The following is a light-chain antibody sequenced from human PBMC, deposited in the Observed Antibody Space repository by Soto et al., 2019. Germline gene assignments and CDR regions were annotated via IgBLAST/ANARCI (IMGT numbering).Light chain of an antibody. Sequence: QSALTQPASVSGSPGQSITISCTGTSSDVGDYNYVSWYQHHPGKAPQLMIYEVSNRPSGVSNRFSGSKSGNTASLTISGLQTEDEADYYCSSYTSRTTWVFGGGTKVTVL. J-gene: IGLJ3*02. CDR2: EVS. V-gene: IGLV2-14*01. CDR3: SSYTSRTTWV. CDR1: SSDVGDYNY.